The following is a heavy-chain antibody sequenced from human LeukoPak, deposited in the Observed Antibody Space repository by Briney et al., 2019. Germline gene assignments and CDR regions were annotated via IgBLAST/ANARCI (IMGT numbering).Heavy chain of an antibody. CDR1: GCTFSSYE. V-gene: IGHV3-48*03. J-gene: IGHJ3*01. CDR2: ISRSGSTI. CDR3: ARAPSNSWHLFDL. D-gene: IGHD2-2*01. Sequence: GGSLRLSCAASGCTFSSYEMNWVRQAPGKGLEWVSYISRSGSTIYYADSVKGRFTISRDNSKNTLYLEMNSLRAEDTAVYYCARAPSNSWHLFDLWGQGTMVTVSS.